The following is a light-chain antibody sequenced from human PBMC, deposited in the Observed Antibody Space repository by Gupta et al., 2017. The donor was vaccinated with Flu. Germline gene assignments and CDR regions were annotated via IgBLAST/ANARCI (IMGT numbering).Light chain of an antibody. Sequence: DIQMTQSPSTLSAFVGDTVSITCRASQSIGPRLAWYRQKPGKTPEVLIHATSELLSGVSSRFSGSASGTDFTLTITSLQPDDSATYFCQQYDTVPLTFGGGTKVEIK. V-gene: IGKV1-5*01. CDR3: QQYDTVPLT. CDR1: QSIGPR. CDR2: ATS. J-gene: IGKJ4*01.